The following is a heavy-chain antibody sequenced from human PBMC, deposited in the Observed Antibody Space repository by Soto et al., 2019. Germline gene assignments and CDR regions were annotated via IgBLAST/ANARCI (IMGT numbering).Heavy chain of an antibody. D-gene: IGHD2-8*01. Sequence: LRLSCAASGFTFSNAWMNWVRQAPGKGLQWVGRIRSKTDGATTDYAAPVKGRFAISRDDSKNTLYLQMNGLKTEDTAVYYCTTLHCTNGVCYYYHYGLDVWGQGTTVTVSS. V-gene: IGHV3-15*07. CDR1: GFTFSNAW. CDR2: IRSKTDGATT. J-gene: IGHJ6*02. CDR3: TTLHCTNGVCYYYHYGLDV.